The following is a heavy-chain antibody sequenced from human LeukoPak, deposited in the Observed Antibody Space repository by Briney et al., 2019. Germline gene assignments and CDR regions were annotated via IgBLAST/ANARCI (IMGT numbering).Heavy chain of an antibody. J-gene: IGHJ4*02. V-gene: IGHV3-48*03. CDR1: GFTFSHYE. CDR2: VNGGGSTM. Sequence: PGGSLRLSCAASGFTFSHYEMNWVRQAPGKGLEWISFVNGGGSTMYYADSVKGRFTISRDNAKNSLYLQIHSLRAEDTAVYFCARVIGYYGSGKSYYFDYWGQGTLVTVSS. D-gene: IGHD3-10*01. CDR3: ARVIGYYGSGKSYYFDY.